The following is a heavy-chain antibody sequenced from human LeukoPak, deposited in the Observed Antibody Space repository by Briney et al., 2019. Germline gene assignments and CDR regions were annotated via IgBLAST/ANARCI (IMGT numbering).Heavy chain of an antibody. Sequence: SETLSLTCAVFGGSFSGYYWSWIRQPPGKGLEWIGEINNSGSTNYNPSLKSRVTISVDTSKNQFSLKLSSVTAADTAVYYCARKRITMVRGARNNWFDPWGQGTLVTVSS. D-gene: IGHD3-10*01. CDR3: ARKRITMVRGARNNWFDP. CDR2: INNSGST. J-gene: IGHJ5*02. V-gene: IGHV4-34*01. CDR1: GGSFSGYY.